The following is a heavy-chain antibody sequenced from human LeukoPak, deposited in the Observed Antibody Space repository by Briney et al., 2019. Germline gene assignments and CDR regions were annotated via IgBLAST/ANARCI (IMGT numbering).Heavy chain of an antibody. D-gene: IGHD6-19*01. CDR2: IDYTGST. V-gene: IGHV4-59*01. Sequence: PSETLSLTCTVSGGSIRSAIWTWIRQPPGRELKWIGYIDYTGSTNYRSSLSRRVIISIDTSKNQFSLTLSSVTAADTAVYYCARHPSSGWTYYMDVWGKGTTVTVSS. J-gene: IGHJ6*03. CDR3: ARHPSSGWTYYMDV. CDR1: GGSIRSAI.